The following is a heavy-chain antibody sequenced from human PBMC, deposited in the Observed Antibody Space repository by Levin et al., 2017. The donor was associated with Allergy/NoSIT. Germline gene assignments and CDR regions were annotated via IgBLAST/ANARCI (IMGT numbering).Heavy chain of an antibody. Sequence: GGSLRLSCKGSGYSFTSYWISWVRQMPGKGLEWMGRIDPSDSYTNYSPSFQGHVTISADKSISTAYLQWSSLKASDTAMYYCARQGSDADAFDIWGQGTMVTVSS. CDR1: GYSFTSYW. CDR2: IDPSDSYT. D-gene: IGHD2-15*01. J-gene: IGHJ3*02. V-gene: IGHV5-10-1*01. CDR3: ARQGSDADAFDI.